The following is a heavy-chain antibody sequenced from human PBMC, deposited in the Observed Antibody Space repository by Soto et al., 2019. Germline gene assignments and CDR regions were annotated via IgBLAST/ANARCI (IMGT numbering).Heavy chain of an antibody. CDR3: AKGLKLLWFGELLSYFDY. D-gene: IGHD3-10*01. J-gene: IGHJ4*02. CDR2: ISGSGGST. V-gene: IGHV3-23*01. Sequence: GGSLRLSCAASGFTFSSYAMSWVRQAPGKGLEWVSAISGSGGSTYYADSVKGRFTISRDNSKNTLYLQMNSLRAEDTAVYYCAKGLKLLWFGELLSYFDYWGQGTLVTVSS. CDR1: GFTFSSYA.